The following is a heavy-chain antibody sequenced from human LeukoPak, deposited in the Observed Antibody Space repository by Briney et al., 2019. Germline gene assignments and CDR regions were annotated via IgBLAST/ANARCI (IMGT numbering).Heavy chain of an antibody. CDR2: IIPIFGTA. CDR1: GGTFSSYA. D-gene: IGHD1-7*01. CDR3: ARQAGTTIWSMDV. Sequence: SVTVSCKASGGTFSSYAISWVRQAPGQGLEWMGGIIPIFGTANYAQKFQGRVTITADESTSTAYMELSSLRSEDTAVYYCARQAGTTIWSMDVWGQGTTVTVSS. J-gene: IGHJ6*02. V-gene: IGHV1-69*13.